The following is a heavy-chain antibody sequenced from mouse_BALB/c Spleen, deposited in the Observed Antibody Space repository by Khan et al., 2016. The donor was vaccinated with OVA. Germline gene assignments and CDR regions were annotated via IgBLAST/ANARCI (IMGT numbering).Heavy chain of an antibody. CDR1: GFTFSSFG. CDR3: ARDNWDWFAY. J-gene: IGHJ3*01. CDR2: VSSDSITL. Sequence: EVQLVESGGGLVQPGGSRKLSCTASGFTFSSFGMHWVRQAPEKGLEWVASVSSDSITLNYADTVKGRFTISRDNPRNTLFRQMTSVRSEDMSMYYCARDNWDWFAYWGQGTLVTVSA. D-gene: IGHD4-1*01. V-gene: IGHV5-17*02.